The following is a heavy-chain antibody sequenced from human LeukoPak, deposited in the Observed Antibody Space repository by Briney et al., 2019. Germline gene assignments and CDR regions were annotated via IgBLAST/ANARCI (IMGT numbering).Heavy chain of an antibody. CDR2: ISYDGSNK. Sequence: HPGGSLRLSCAASGFTFSSYAMHWVRQAPGKGLEWVAVISYDGSNKYYADSVKGRFTIPRDNSKNTLYLQMNSLRAEDTAVYYCARAYYDFWSGYGLVTDAFDIWGQGTMVTVSS. V-gene: IGHV3-30-3*01. CDR3: ARAYYDFWSGYGLVTDAFDI. CDR1: GFTFSSYA. D-gene: IGHD3-3*01. J-gene: IGHJ3*02.